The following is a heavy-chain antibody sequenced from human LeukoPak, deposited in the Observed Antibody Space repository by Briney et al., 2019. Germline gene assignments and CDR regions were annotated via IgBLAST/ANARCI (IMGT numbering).Heavy chain of an antibody. Sequence: ASVKVSCKASGYTFTSYGISWVRQAPGQGLEWMGIINPSGGSTSYAQKFQGRVTMTRDTSTSTVYMELSSLRSEDTAVYYCARDLLGVVHWGQGTLVTVSS. CDR1: GYTFTSYG. J-gene: IGHJ4*02. V-gene: IGHV1-46*01. D-gene: IGHD3-3*01. CDR3: ARDLLGVVH. CDR2: INPSGGST.